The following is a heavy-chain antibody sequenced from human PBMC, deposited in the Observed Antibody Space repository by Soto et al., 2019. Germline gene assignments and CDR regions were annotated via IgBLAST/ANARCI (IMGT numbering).Heavy chain of an antibody. CDR2: TYYGSKWYN. J-gene: IGHJ5*02. CDR3: ASTPTYEYNWFDP. D-gene: IGHD3-3*01. Sequence: SQTLSLTCAISGDSVSSNSAAWNWIRQSPSRGLEWLGRTYYGSKWYNDYAVSVKSRITINPDTSKNQFSLQLNSVTPEDTAVDFCASTPTYEYNWFDPWGQGTMVTVSS. V-gene: IGHV6-1*01. CDR1: GDSVSSNSAA.